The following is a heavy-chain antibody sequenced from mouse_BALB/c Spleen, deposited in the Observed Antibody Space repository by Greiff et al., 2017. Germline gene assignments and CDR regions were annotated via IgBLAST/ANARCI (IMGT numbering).Heavy chain of an antibody. CDR3: ARDTRTGGLAY. CDR2: IWAGGST. CDR1: GFSLTNYG. D-gene: IGHD1-1*01. V-gene: IGHV2-9*02. J-gene: IGHJ3*01. Sequence: QVQLQQSGPGLVAPSQSLSITCTVSGFSLTNYGVHWVRQPPGKGLEWLGVIWAGGSTNYYSALMSRLSISIDNSKSQVFLKMNSLQTDDTAMYCCARDTRTGGLAYWGQGTLVTVSA.